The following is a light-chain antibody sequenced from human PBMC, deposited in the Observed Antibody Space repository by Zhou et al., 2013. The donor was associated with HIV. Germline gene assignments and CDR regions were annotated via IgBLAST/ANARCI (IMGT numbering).Light chain of an antibody. J-gene: IGKJ2*03. CDR3: QQSHSMPYS. V-gene: IGKV1-39*01. CDR1: QSISSY. Sequence: DIQMTQSPSSLSASVGDRVTITCRASQSISSYLNWYQQKPGKGPKLLIHAASSLQSGVPLRFSGSGSGTDFSLTISCLQPEDFATYYCQQSHSMPYSFGPGTKVEIK. CDR2: AAS.